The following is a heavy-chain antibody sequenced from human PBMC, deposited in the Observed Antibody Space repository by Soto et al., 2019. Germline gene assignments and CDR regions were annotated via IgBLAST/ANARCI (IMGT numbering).Heavy chain of an antibody. Sequence: GESLKISCKGSGYSFTSYWIGWVRQMPGKGLEWMGIIYPGDSDTRYSLSFQGQVTISADKSISTAYLQWSSLKASDTAMYYCARPNLKIVHDAFDIWAQGTMVTFSS. J-gene: IGHJ3*02. CDR3: ARPNLKIVHDAFDI. V-gene: IGHV5-51*01. CDR2: IYPGDSDT. CDR1: GYSFTSYW. D-gene: IGHD1-26*01.